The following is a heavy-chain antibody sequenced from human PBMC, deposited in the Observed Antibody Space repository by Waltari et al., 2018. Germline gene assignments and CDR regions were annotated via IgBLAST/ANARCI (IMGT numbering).Heavy chain of an antibody. J-gene: IGHJ4*02. Sequence: QLQLQESGPGLVRPSETLSLTCTVSGDSIANRAYYWGWIRQSPGKGLEWIGSFFYSGSTYYNPSLKSRVTISVDTSKNDFSLKLRSVTAADRAVYFCARRTISREEVGPFDFWGQGILVTVSS. CDR3: ARRTISREEVGPFDF. V-gene: IGHV4-39*02. CDR1: GDSIANRAYY. D-gene: IGHD1-26*01. CDR2: FFYSGST.